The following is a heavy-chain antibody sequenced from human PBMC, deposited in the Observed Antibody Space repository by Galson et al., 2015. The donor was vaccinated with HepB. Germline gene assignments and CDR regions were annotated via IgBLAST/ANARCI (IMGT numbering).Heavy chain of an antibody. J-gene: IGHJ3*02. CDR2: IIPILGIA. V-gene: IGHV1-69*04. CDR1: GGTFSSYT. D-gene: IGHD3-10*01. CDR3: ARDRGFGELLTNDAFDI. Sequence: SVKVSCKASGGTFSSYTISWVRQAPGQGLEWMGRIIPILGIANYAQKFQGRVTITADKSTSTAYMELSSLRSEDTAVYYCARDRGFGELLTNDAFDIWGQGTMVTVSS.